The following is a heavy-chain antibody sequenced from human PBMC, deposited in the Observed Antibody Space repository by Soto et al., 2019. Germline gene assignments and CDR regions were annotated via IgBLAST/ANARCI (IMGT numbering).Heavy chain of an antibody. CDR2: ISYDGSNK. CDR1: GFTFSTYG. Sequence: GGSLILSCAASGFTFSTYGMHWVRQAPGKGLEWVAVISYDGSNKYYADSVKGRFTISRDNSKNTLYLQMNSLRAEDTAVYYCAKDAGSPRPFDSWGQGT. J-gene: IGHJ4*02. CDR3: AKDAGSPRPFDS. D-gene: IGHD6-13*01. V-gene: IGHV3-30*18.